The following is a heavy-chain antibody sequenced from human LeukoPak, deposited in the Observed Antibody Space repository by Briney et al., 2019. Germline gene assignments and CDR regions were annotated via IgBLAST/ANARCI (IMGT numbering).Heavy chain of an antibody. V-gene: IGHV1-46*01. CDR2: INPSGGST. Sequence: ASVKVSCKASGYTFTSYYMHWVRQAPGQGLEWMGIINPSGGSTSYAQKFQGRVTITADKSTSTAYMELSSLRSEDTAVYYCARVYLFYDSSGYYYVPFDYWGQGTLVTVSS. D-gene: IGHD3-22*01. CDR1: GYTFTSYY. J-gene: IGHJ4*02. CDR3: ARVYLFYDSSGYYYVPFDY.